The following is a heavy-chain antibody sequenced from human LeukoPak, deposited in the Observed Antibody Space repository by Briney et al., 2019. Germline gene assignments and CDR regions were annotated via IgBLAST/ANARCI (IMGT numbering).Heavy chain of an antibody. Sequence: SETLSLTCTVSGGSISSYTYSWGWVRQPPGKGLEWIGSIYYSGTTYYNPSLKSRVTVAVDTSKYQFSLNLSSVTAADTAVYYCARAYYYDGSGPFDYWGQGSLVTVSS. CDR1: GGSISSYTYS. D-gene: IGHD3-22*01. CDR2: IYYSGTT. V-gene: IGHV4-39*01. CDR3: ARAYYYDGSGPFDY. J-gene: IGHJ4*02.